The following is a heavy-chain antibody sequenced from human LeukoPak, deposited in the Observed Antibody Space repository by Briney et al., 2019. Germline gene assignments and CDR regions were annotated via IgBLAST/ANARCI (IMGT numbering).Heavy chain of an antibody. CDR3: ARAAHYGDYVFFDY. Sequence: SETLSLTCTVSGGSISSSSYYWGWIRQPPGKGLEWIGSIYYSGSTYYNPSLKSRVTISVDTSKNQFSLKLSSVTAADTAVYYCARAAHYGDYVFFDYWGQGTLVTVSS. J-gene: IGHJ4*02. V-gene: IGHV4-39*07. CDR1: GGSISSSSYY. D-gene: IGHD4-17*01. CDR2: IYYSGST.